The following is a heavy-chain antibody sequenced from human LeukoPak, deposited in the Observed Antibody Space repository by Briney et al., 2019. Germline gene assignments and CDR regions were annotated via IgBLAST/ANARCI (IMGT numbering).Heavy chain of an antibody. J-gene: IGHJ4*02. CDR2: ISSSSSTI. D-gene: IGHD3-10*01. CDR1: GFIFTSYS. V-gene: IGHV3-48*04. Sequence: GGSLRLSCAASGFIFTSYSMNWVRQAPGKGLEWISYISSSSSTIYYADSVRGRFTISRDNAKNSLYLQMNSLRAEDTALYYCAKDSMVRGVPVYFDYWGQGTLVTVSS. CDR3: AKDSMVRGVPVYFDY.